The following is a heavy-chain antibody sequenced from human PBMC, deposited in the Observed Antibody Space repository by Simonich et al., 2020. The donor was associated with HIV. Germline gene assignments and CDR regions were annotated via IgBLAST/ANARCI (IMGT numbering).Heavy chain of an antibody. CDR3: AKDRYSSSSGSFDY. Sequence: EVQLVESGGGLVQPGRSLRLSCAASGFTFDDYAMHWVRHAPGKCLEWVSGMSWNSGSIGYAESVKGRFTISRDNAKNSLYLQMNSLRAEDMALYYCAKDRYSSSSGSFDYWGQGTLVTVSS. J-gene: IGHJ4*02. D-gene: IGHD6-6*01. CDR2: MSWNSGSI. CDR1: GFTFDDYA. V-gene: IGHV3-9*03.